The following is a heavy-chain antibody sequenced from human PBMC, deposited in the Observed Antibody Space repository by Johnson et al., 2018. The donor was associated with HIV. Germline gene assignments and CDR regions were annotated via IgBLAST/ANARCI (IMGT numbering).Heavy chain of an antibody. J-gene: IGHJ3*02. D-gene: IGHD3-3*01. CDR1: AFTFSNYA. CDR3: VRGVPFGVVRLGYRAFDI. V-gene: IGHV3-30-3*01. CDR2: ISHDGSSK. Sequence: QVQLVESGGGVVQPGRSLRLACAASAFTFSNYAMHWVRQAPGKGLEWVAVISHDGSSKYYAESLKGRLSISRDNSKNTLYLQMNSLRAGDTAVYYCVRGVPFGVVRLGYRAFDIWGQGTMVTVSS.